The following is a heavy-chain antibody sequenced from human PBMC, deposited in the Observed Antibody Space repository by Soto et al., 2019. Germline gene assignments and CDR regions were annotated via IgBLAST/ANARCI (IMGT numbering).Heavy chain of an antibody. D-gene: IGHD1-26*01. CDR3: ARNSGSYYKIFDY. CDR2: ISYDGSNK. J-gene: IGHJ4*02. CDR1: GFTFSSYA. Sequence: GGSLRLSCAASGFTFSSYAMHWVRQAPGKGLGWVAVISYDGSNKYYADSVKGRFTISRDNSKNTLYLQMNSLRAEDTAVYYCARNSGSYYKIFDYWGQGTLVTVSS. V-gene: IGHV3-30-3*01.